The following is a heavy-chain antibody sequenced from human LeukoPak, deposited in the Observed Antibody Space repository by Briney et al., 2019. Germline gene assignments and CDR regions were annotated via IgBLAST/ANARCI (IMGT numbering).Heavy chain of an antibody. CDR2: ISSSGSTI. Sequence: GGSLRLSCAASGFTFDDHGMNWVRQAPGKGLEWVSYISSSGSTIYYADSVKGRFTISRDNAKNSLCLQMNSLRAEDTAVYYCAREVDTAMAPDYWGQGTLVTVSS. V-gene: IGHV3-48*04. CDR3: AREVDTAMAPDY. J-gene: IGHJ4*02. D-gene: IGHD5-18*01. CDR1: GFTFDDHG.